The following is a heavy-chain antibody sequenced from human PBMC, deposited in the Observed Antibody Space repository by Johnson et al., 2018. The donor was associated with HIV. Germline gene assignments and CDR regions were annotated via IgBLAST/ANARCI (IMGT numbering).Heavy chain of an antibody. V-gene: IGHV3-20*04. J-gene: IGHJ3*02. CDR2: INWNGGST. D-gene: IGHD6-13*01. CDR3: ARDRGSSWPYDAFDI. Sequence: VQLVESGGGVVRPGGSLRLSCAASGFAFDDYGMSWVRQAPGKGLDWVSGINWNGGSTGYAGSVKGRFTISRDNDKNTLYLQMNSLRAEDTAVYYCARDRGSSWPYDAFDIWGQGTMVTVSS. CDR1: GFAFDDYG.